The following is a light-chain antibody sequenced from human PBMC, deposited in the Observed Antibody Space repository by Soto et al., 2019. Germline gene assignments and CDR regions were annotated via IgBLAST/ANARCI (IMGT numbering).Light chain of an antibody. J-gene: IGKJ1*01. CDR3: HQYVSSWT. CDR2: GAS. V-gene: IGKV3-20*01. Sequence: EIVLTQSPGTLSLSPGERATLSCRASQSVSSTYVAWYQQKSGQAPRLLIYGASSRATGIPATFSGSGSGTDFTLTISRLEPEDFAVYYCHQYVSSWTFGQGTKVEIK. CDR1: QSVSSTY.